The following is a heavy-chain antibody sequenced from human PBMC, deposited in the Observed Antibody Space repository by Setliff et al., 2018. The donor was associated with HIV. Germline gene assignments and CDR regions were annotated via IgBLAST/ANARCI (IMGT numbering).Heavy chain of an antibody. V-gene: IGHV4-4*07. CDR3: ARDFGGYCSSMSCPGLFDP. J-gene: IGHJ5*02. D-gene: IGHD2-2*01. Sequence: SETLSLTCTVSDSGTYYWSWIRQPAGKGLEWIGRVSSRGDTNYNPSLKSRVTMSVDTSKNQFSLKLTSVTASDTAVYYCARDFGGYCSSMSCPGLFDPWGQGTLVTVSS. CDR2: VSSRGDT. CDR1: DSGTYY.